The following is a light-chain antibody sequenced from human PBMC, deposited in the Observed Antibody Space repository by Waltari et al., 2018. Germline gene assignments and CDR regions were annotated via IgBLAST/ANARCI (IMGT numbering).Light chain of an antibody. Sequence: DIVMTQSPDSLAVSLGERATINCKSSQSVLHSGNNKNYLAWYQQTPGQPPKLLIYWASTRESGVPDRISGSGSGTDFTLTISSLESEDFAIYYCQQRRNWPWTFGQGTRVEIK. CDR3: QQRRNWPWT. V-gene: IGKV4-1*01. CDR2: WAS. CDR1: QSVLHSGNNKNY. J-gene: IGKJ1*01.